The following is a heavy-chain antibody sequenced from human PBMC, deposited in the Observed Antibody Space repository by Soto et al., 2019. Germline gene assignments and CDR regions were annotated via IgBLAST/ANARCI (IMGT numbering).Heavy chain of an antibody. CDR2: VHISGHS. CDR3: ARVRQGCSANNYCFDP. D-gene: IGHD1-1*01. V-gene: IGHV4-34*10. CDR1: GGSFIGLS. J-gene: IGHJ5*01. Sequence: SVTLSLTCAVYGGSFIGLSWNWVRKYQEKGLEWIAEVHISGHSNCSPSLRSLVILSIDSSKNQFYLNLNSVTAADTDLYYCARVRQGCSANNYCFDPWGQGAQVTVSS.